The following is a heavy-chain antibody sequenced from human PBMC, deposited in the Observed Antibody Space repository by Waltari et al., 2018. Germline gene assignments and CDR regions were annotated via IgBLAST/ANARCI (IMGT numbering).Heavy chain of an antibody. CDR3: ARRPKTIFGTAPGNYFDY. CDR1: GYSISSGYY. D-gene: IGHD3-3*01. J-gene: IGHJ4*02. V-gene: IGHV4-38-2*02. Sequence: QVHLQESGPGLVKPSETLSLTCTVSGYSISSGYYWGWIRQPPGKGLEWIGSMSHSWRSYENIALQIRVTLTRDTSKNQFFLRVSSVTAADSAVYRFARRPKTIFGTAPGNYFDYWGQGILVTVSS. CDR2: MSHSWRS.